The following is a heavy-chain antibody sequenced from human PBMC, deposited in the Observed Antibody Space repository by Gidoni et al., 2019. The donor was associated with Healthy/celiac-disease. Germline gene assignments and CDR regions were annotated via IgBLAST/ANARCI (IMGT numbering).Heavy chain of an antibody. J-gene: IGHJ3*02. CDR1: VSSFPSYW. Sequence: EVQLVQSGAEVKKPGESLRISCKGSVSSFPSYWISWVRQMPGKGLEWMGRIDPSDSYTNYSPSFQGHVTISADKSISTAYLQWSSLKASDTAMYYCARHSRQWLAHDAFDIWGQGTMVTVSS. CDR2: IDPSDSYT. CDR3: ARHSRQWLAHDAFDI. D-gene: IGHD6-19*01. V-gene: IGHV5-10-1*03.